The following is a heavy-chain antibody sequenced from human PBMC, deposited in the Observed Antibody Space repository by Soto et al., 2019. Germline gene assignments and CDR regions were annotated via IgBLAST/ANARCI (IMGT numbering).Heavy chain of an antibody. D-gene: IGHD2-15*01. J-gene: IGHJ4*02. CDR3: ATGYLAVVVAAMGLGY. V-gene: IGHV1-24*01. CDR2: FDPEDGET. Sequence: ASVKVPCKVSGYTLTELSMHWVRRAPGKGLEWMGGFDPEDGETIYAQKFQGRVTMTEDTSTDTAYMELSSLRSEDTAVYYCATGYLAVVVAAMGLGYWGQGTLVTVSS. CDR1: GYTLTELS.